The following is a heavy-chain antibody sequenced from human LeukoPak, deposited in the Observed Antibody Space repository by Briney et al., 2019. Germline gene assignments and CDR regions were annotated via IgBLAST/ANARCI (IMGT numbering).Heavy chain of an antibody. Sequence: SETLSLTCTVSGGSISSGGYYWSWIRQPPGKGLEWIGYIYHSGSTYYNPSLKSRVTISVDRSKNQFSLKLSSVTAADTAVYYCARSYYDFWSGYYTSGAFDIWGQGTMVTVSS. V-gene: IGHV4-30-2*01. J-gene: IGHJ3*02. CDR1: GGSISSGGYY. CDR3: ARSYYDFWSGYYTSGAFDI. CDR2: IYHSGST. D-gene: IGHD3-3*01.